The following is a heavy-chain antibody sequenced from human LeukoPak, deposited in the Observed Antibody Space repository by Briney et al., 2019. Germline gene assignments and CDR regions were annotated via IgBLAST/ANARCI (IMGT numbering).Heavy chain of an antibody. D-gene: IGHD6-19*01. CDR3: ARHGRIAVAGTVRRYYYYYYMDV. CDR2: INHRGST. V-gene: IGHV4-34*01. J-gene: IGHJ6*03. Sequence: PSETLSLTCAVYGGSFSGYYWSWIRQPPGKGLEWIGEINHRGSTNYNPSLKSRVTISVDTSKNQFSLKLSSVTAADTAVYYCARHGRIAVAGTVRRYYYYYYMDVWGKGTTVTVSS. CDR1: GGSFSGYY.